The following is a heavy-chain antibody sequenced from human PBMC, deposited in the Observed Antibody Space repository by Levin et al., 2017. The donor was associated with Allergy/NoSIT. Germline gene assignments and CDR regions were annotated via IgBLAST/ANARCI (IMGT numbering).Heavy chain of an antibody. Sequence: SGPTLVKPTQTLTLTCTFSGFSLSTSGVGVGWIRQPPGKALEWLTLIYWDDDKRYSPSLKSRLTITKDTSKNQVVLTMTNMDPVDTATYYCAHKDPDFWSGGNFDYWGQGTLVTVSS. V-gene: IGHV2-5*02. D-gene: IGHD3-3*01. J-gene: IGHJ4*02. CDR2: IYWDDDK. CDR3: AHKDPDFWSGGNFDY. CDR1: GFSLSTSGVG.